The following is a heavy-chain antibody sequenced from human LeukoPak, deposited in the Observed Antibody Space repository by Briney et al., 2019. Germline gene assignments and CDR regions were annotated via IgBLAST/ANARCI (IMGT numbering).Heavy chain of an antibody. CDR3: ARDQGDGYNPYYFDY. J-gene: IGHJ4*02. CDR1: GGSISSTSHY. Sequence: SETLSLTCTVSGGSISSTSHYWVWIRQPPGKGLEWIGNIYYRGSPYYNPSLRSRVSISVDTSKDQFSLSLSSVTAADTAVYYCARDQGDGYNPYYFDYWGQGTLVTVSS. V-gene: IGHV4-39*07. CDR2: IYYRGSP. D-gene: IGHD5-24*01.